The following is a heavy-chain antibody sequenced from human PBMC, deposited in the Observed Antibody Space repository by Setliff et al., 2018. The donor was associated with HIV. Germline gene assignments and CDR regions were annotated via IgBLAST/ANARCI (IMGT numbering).Heavy chain of an antibody. CDR3: ARAAYSGTYVWEPATDL. CDR1: GGSVNSGNYH. D-gene: IGHD1-26*01. J-gene: IGHJ2*01. V-gene: IGHV4-61*09. CDR2: IYTSGSP. Sequence: SETLSLTCSVSGGSVNSGNYHWAWIRQPAGKGLEWIGHIYTSGSPHYKSSLTSRLTILVDTSRNQFSLKLNSVTAADTAVYYCARAAYSGTYVWEPATDLWGRGTLVTVSS.